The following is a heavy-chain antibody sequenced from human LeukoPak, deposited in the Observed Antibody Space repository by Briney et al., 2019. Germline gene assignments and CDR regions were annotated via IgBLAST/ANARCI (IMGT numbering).Heavy chain of an antibody. CDR2: INSDATNT. V-gene: IGHV3-74*01. CDR1: GFTFSHYW. J-gene: IGHJ4*02. CDR3: ARTSSGSNPFDY. D-gene: IGHD1-26*01. Sequence: GGSLRLSCAASGFTFSHYWMQWVRQAPGKGLVWVSRINSDATNTGYADSVKGRFTISRDNAENTLYLQMNSLRPEDTAVYYCARTSSGSNPFDYWGQGTLVTVSS.